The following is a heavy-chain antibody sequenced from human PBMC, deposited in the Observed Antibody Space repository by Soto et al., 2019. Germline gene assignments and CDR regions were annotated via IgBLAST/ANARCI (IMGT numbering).Heavy chain of an antibody. D-gene: IGHD2-8*01. V-gene: IGHV1-69*01. CDR3: AVAMVREILIFESSGMHV. J-gene: IGHJ6*02. CDR2: IIPNFDTP. Sequence: QVHLVQSGAEVKKPGSSVKVSCKTSGGSFNNYAVSWVRQAPGQGLEWMGGIIPNFDTPNYAQKFQDRVTIIGDESTSKVYMELRSLRSNDTAVYYCAVAMVREILIFESSGMHVWGQGTTVIVSS. CDR1: GGSFNNYA.